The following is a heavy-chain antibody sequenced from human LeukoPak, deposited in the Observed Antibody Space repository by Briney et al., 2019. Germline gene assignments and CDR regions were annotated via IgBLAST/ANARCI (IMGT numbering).Heavy chain of an antibody. CDR3: GKGLRYFDY. CDR1: GFTFSSYW. D-gene: IGHD3-9*01. V-gene: IGHV3-74*01. J-gene: IGHJ4*02. CDR2: INSDGSST. Sequence: GGSLRLSCAASGFTFSSYWMHWVRQAPGKGLVWVSRINSDGSSTNYADSVKGRFTISRDNSKNTLYLQMNSLRAEDTAVYYCGKGLRYFDYWGQGTLDTVSS.